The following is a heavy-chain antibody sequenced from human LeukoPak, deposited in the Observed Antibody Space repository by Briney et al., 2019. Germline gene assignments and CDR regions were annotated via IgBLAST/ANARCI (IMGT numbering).Heavy chain of an antibody. J-gene: IGHJ5*02. CDR3: ARTAAAGTWLDQNWFDP. D-gene: IGHD6-13*01. CDR2: IYPGDSDT. Sequence: GESLKISCKGSGYSFTSYWIGWVRQMPGKGLEWMGIIYPGDSDTRYSPSFQGQVTISADKSISTAYLQWSSLKASDTAMYYCARTAAAGTWLDQNWFDPWGQGTLVTVSS. CDR1: GYSFTSYW. V-gene: IGHV5-51*01.